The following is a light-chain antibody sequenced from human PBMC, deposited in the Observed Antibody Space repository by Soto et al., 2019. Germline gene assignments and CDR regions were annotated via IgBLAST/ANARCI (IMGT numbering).Light chain of an antibody. CDR1: QSISSY. Sequence: DIQMTQSPSSLSASVGDRVTITCRASQSISSYLNWYQQKPGTAPKLLISAASSLQSGVPSRFSGSGSGTDFTLIISSLQREDFATYYCQQSYSTPVFGPGTKVNIK. CDR3: QQSYSTPV. V-gene: IGKV1-39*01. J-gene: IGKJ3*01. CDR2: AAS.